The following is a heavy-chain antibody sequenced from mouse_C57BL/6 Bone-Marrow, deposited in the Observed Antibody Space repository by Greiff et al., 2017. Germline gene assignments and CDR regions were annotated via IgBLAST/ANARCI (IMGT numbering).Heavy chain of an antibody. Sequence: QVQLQQSDAELVKPGASVKISCKVSGYTFTDHTIHWMKQRPEQGLEWIGYIYPRDGSTTYNEKFKGKATLTADKSSSTAYMQLNSLTSEDSAVYFCAKGYYGSSPGFAYWGQGTLVTVSA. V-gene: IGHV1-78*01. J-gene: IGHJ3*01. CDR3: AKGYYGSSPGFAY. CDR1: GYTFTDHT. D-gene: IGHD1-1*01. CDR2: IYPRDGST.